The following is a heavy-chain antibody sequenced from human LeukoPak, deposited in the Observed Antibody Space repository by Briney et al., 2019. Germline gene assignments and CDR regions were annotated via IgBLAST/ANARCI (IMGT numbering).Heavy chain of an antibody. D-gene: IGHD3-22*01. CDR3: ARGYYYYDSSGYYYWYFDL. Sequence: SETLSLTCTVSGGSISSCYWSWIRQPAGKGLEWIGRIYTSGSTNYNPSLKSRVTMSVDTSKNQFSLKLSSVTAADTAVYYCARGYYYYDSSGYYYWYFDLWGRGTLVTVSS. CDR1: GGSISSCY. CDR2: IYTSGST. V-gene: IGHV4-4*07. J-gene: IGHJ2*01.